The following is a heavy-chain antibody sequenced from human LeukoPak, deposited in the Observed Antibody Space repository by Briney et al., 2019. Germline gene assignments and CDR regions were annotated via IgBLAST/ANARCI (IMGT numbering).Heavy chain of an antibody. CDR3: VKDRGGSPFYGMDV. V-gene: IGHV3-23*01. D-gene: IGHD1-26*01. CDR1: GFTFSSYA. CDR2: ICGSGGAGT. J-gene: IGHJ6*02. Sequence: GGSLRLSCAGSGFTFSSYAMSWVRQAPGKGLEWVSTICGSGGAGTYYADSVKGRFTVSRDNSRNTLHLPMNSLRAEDTAVYYCVKDRGGSPFYGMDVWGQGTMVTVSS.